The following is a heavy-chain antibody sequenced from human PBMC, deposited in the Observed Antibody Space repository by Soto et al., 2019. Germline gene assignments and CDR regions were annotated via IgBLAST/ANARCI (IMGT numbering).Heavy chain of an antibody. CDR3: AIMDSSSWYGLGAFDI. CDR2: ISSSSSTI. Sequence: GGSLRLCCAAPGFPFSSYSMNWVRQAPGKGLEWVSYISSSSSTIYYADSVKGRFTISRDNAKNSLYMQMNCLRAEDTAVDYCAIMDSSSWYGLGAFDIWGQGTMVTVSS. CDR1: GFPFSSYS. D-gene: IGHD6-13*01. V-gene: IGHV3-48*01. J-gene: IGHJ3*02.